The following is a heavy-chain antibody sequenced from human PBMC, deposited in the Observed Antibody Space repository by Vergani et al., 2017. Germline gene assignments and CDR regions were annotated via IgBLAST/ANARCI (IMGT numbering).Heavy chain of an antibody. CDR1: GDSISSRNYY. CDR3: ARHVIVVGGSWYFDL. D-gene: IGHD2-15*01. V-gene: IGHV4-39*01. Sequence: QVQLQESGPGLVKPSQTLSLTCTVSGDSISSRNYYWGWIRQPPGKALEWIGTIYYTGTTYYNPSVQRRLTISVDTSKNQVSLKLNSVTAADTALYFCARHVIVVGGSWYFDLWGRGTLVTVSS. CDR2: IYYTGTT. J-gene: IGHJ2*01.